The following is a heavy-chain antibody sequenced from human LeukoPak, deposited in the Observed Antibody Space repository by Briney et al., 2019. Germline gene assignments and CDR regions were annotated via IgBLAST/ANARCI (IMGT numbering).Heavy chain of an antibody. D-gene: IGHD3-3*01. V-gene: IGHV4-59*01. CDR3: ASSKAEWLSDYYYYYYMDV. Sequence: SETLSLTCTVSGGAISSYYWSWIRQPPGRGLQWIGYIYYSGSTNYNPSLKSRVTISVDTSKNQFSLKLSSVTAADTAVYYCASSKAEWLSDYYYYYYMDVWGKGTTVTVSS. J-gene: IGHJ6*03. CDR2: IYYSGST. CDR1: GGAISSYY.